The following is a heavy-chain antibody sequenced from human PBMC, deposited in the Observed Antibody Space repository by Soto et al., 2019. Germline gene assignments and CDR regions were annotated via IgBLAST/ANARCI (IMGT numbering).Heavy chain of an antibody. D-gene: IGHD3-22*01. CDR1: GGSISSYY. J-gene: IGHJ4*02. CDR3: AREPLKESITMTVVVDY. CDR2: IYTSGST. V-gene: IGHV4-4*07. Sequence: SDTLSLSCTVSGGSISSYYGSWILQPAGKVLEWIGRIYTSGSTNYNPSLKSRVTMSVDTSKNQFSLKLSSVTAADTAVYYCAREPLKESITMTVVVDYWGQANLVTVSS.